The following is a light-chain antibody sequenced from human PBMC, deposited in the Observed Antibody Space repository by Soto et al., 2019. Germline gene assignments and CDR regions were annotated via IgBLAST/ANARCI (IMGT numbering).Light chain of an antibody. CDR1: QGISSY. V-gene: IGKV1-39*01. Sequence: DIQLTQSPSFLSASVVARVTITCRASQGISSYLAWYQQKPGKAPKLLIYAASTLQSGVPSRFSGSGSGTDFTLTISSLQPEDFATYYCQQSYSTTPTFGQGTKVDI. J-gene: IGKJ1*01. CDR2: AAS. CDR3: QQSYSTTPT.